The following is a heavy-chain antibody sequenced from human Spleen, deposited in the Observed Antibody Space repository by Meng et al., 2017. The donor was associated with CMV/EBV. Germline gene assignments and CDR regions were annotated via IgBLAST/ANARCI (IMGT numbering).Heavy chain of an antibody. V-gene: IGHV4-61*01. CDR1: GGSVSSCTYY. Sequence: SETLSLTCTVSGGSVSSCTYYWSWIRQPPGKGLEWIGFIYYTGSTNYNPSLKSRATISGDTSKNQFSLRLRFVTAADTAVYYCARTYSRNWAFDVLGQGTTVTVSS. CDR2: IYYTGST. D-gene: IGHD6-13*01. J-gene: IGHJ6*02. CDR3: ARTYSRNWAFDV.